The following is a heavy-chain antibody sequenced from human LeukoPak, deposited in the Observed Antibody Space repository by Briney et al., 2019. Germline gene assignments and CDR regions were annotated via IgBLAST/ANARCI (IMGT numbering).Heavy chain of an antibody. V-gene: IGHV4-59*12. CDR1: GGSISSYY. D-gene: IGHD6-13*01. CDR3: ARDLGLSSIIDY. CDR2: IYYSGST. Sequence: PSETLSLTCTVSGGSISSYYWSWIRQPPGKGLEWIGYIYYSGSTNYNPSLKSRVTISVDTSKNQFSLKLSSVTAADTAVYYCARDLGLSSIIDYWGQGTLVTASS. J-gene: IGHJ4*02.